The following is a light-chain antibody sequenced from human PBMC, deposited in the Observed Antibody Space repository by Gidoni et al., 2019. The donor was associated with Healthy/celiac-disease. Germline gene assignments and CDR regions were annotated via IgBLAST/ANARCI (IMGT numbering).Light chain of an antibody. CDR2: GAS. J-gene: IGKJ1*01. CDR1: QSVSSSY. CDR3: QQYGSSPWT. Sequence: ESVLTQSPGTLSLSQGERATLSCRASQSVSSSYLAWYQQKPGQAPRLLIYGASSRATGIPDRFSGSGSGTAFTLTISRLEPEDFAVYYCQQYGSSPWTFGQGTKVEIK. V-gene: IGKV3-20*01.